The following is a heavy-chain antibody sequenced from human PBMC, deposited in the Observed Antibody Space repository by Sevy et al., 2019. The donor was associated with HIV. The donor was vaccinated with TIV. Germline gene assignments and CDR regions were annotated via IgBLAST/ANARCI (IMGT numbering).Heavy chain of an antibody. V-gene: IGHV3-11*01. D-gene: IGHD3-16*01. CDR1: GFTLSDYY. CDR3: ARGAYIRHYYMDFSDY. J-gene: IGHJ4*01. Sequence: GGSLRLSCAASGFTLSDYYMTWIRQAPGKGLEWVSYISDSGSAVYYADSVKGRFTVSRDNAKNSLYLQMNSLRAEDTAVYYCARGAYIRHYYMDFSDYWGHGTVVTVSS. CDR2: ISDSGSAV.